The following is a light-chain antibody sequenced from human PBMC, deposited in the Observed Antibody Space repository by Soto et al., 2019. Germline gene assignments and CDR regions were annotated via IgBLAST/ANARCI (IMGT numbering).Light chain of an antibody. Sequence: QSALTQPPSASGSAGQSVTISCTGTSSDVGDYNYVAWYQQHPGKAPKLLIYDVNKRPSGVPDRFSGSKSGNTASLTVSGLQADDEADYHCSSFSASHGRIFGGGTKLTVL. V-gene: IGLV2-8*01. CDR3: SSFSASHGRI. CDR1: SSDVGDYNY. J-gene: IGLJ2*01. CDR2: DVN.